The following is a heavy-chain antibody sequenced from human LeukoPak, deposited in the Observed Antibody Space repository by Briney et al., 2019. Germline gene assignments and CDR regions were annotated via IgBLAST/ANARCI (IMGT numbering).Heavy chain of an antibody. CDR2: ISYDGSNK. CDR3: AKRPGYCSGGSCYDYYYYGMDV. Sequence: PGGSLRLSCAASGFTFSSYGMHWVRQAPGKGLEWVAVISYDGSNKYYADSVKGRFTISRDNSKNTLYLQMNSLRAEDTAVYYCAKRPGYCSGGSCYDYYYYGMDVWGQGTTVTVSS. J-gene: IGHJ6*02. CDR1: GFTFSSYG. V-gene: IGHV3-30*18. D-gene: IGHD2-15*01.